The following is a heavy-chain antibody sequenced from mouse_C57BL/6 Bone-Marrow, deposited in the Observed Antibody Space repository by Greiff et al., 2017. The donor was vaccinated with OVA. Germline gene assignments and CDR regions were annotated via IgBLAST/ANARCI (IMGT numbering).Heavy chain of an antibody. D-gene: IGHD2-4*01. CDR1: GYTFTSYW. Sequence: QVQLQQPGAELVKPGASVKMSCKASGYTFTSYWITWVKQRPGQGLEWIGDIYPGSGSTNYNEKFKSKATLTVDTSSSTAYMQLSSLTSEDSAVYYCARCGGLRRAFDYWGQGTTLTVSS. CDR2: IYPGSGST. CDR3: ARCGGLRRAFDY. J-gene: IGHJ2*01. V-gene: IGHV1-55*01.